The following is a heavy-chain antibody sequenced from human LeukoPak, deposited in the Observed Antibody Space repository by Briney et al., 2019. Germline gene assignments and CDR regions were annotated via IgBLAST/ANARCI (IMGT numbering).Heavy chain of an antibody. D-gene: IGHD6-13*01. J-gene: IGHJ4*02. V-gene: IGHV3-23*01. CDR3: AIDSGWDSSPVGY. Sequence: GGSLRLSCAASGFTFSSYAMSWVRQAPGKGLEWVSAISGSGGSTYYADSVKGRFTISRDNSKNTLYMQMNSLRAEDTAVYYCAIDSGWDSSPVGYWGQGTLVTVSS. CDR1: GFTFSSYA. CDR2: ISGSGGST.